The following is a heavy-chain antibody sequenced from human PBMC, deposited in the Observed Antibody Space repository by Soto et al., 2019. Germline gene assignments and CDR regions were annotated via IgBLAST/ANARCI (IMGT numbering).Heavy chain of an antibody. V-gene: IGHV3-23*01. D-gene: IGHD2-8*01. Sequence: GGSLRLSCAASGFTFSSYAMSWVRQAPGKGLEWVSAISGSGGSTYYADSVKGRFTISRDNSKNTLYLQMNSLRAEDTAVYYCARPIVLMVYPADWFDPWGQGTLVTVS. CDR3: ARPIVLMVYPADWFDP. J-gene: IGHJ5*02. CDR2: ISGSGGST. CDR1: GFTFSSYA.